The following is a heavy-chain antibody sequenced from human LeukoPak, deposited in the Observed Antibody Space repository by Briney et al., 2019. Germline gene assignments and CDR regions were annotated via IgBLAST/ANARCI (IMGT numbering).Heavy chain of an antibody. J-gene: IGHJ5*02. CDR1: GYTFTGYY. Sequence: ASVKVSCKASGYTFTGYYIHWVRQAPGQGLEWMGWINPDSGGTNYAEKFQGRVTMTRDTSISTAYMELSRLRSDDTAVYYCARGGPPKTWIQLWGWFDPWGQGTLVTVSS. CDR3: ARGGPPKTWIQLWGWFDP. V-gene: IGHV1-2*02. D-gene: IGHD5-18*01. CDR2: INPDSGGT.